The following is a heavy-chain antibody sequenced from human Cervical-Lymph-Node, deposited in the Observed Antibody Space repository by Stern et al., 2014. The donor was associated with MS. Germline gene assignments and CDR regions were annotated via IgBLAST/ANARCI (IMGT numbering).Heavy chain of an antibody. CDR1: GGTFSSYA. D-gene: IGHD1-26*01. Sequence: QDQLVQSGAEVKKPGSSVKVSCKTSGGTFSSYAITWVRQAPGQGLEWMGSIIPIVGTANYAHKFQDRVTITADTSTKTAYMELSSLRSEDTAVYYCARIIRVGANASFYFDFWGQGTLVTVSS. V-gene: IGHV1-69*04. J-gene: IGHJ4*02. CDR2: IIPIVGTA. CDR3: ARIIRVGANASFYFDF.